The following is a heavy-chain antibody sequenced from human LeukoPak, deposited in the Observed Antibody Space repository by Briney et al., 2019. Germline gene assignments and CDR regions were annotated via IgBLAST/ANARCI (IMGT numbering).Heavy chain of an antibody. D-gene: IGHD5-18*01. Sequence: ASVEVSCKASGYTFTGYYMHWVRQATGQGLEWMGWMNPNSGNTGYAQKFQGRVTITRNTSISTAYMELSSLRSEDTAVYYCARDRSNGLPHYYWGQGTLVTVSS. CDR2: MNPNSGNT. V-gene: IGHV1-8*03. J-gene: IGHJ4*02. CDR3: ARDRSNGLPHYY. CDR1: GYTFTGYY.